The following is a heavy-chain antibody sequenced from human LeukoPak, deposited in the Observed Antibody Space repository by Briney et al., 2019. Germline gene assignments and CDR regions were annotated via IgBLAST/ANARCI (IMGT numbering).Heavy chain of an antibody. CDR2: INWNGAWT. V-gene: IGHV3-20*04. Sequence: GGSLRLSCAASGFKFDDYGMSWVRQAPGKGLEWVCDINWNGAWTGYADSVKGRFTISRDNAKNSLYLQINSLRAEDTALYYCAGYYYDSSRGFDLWGQGTLVTVSA. J-gene: IGHJ5*02. CDR3: AGYYYDSSRGFDL. CDR1: GFKFDDYG. D-gene: IGHD3-22*01.